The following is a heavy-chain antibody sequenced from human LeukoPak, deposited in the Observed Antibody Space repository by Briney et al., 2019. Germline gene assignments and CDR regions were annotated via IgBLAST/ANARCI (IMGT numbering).Heavy chain of an antibody. CDR2: IYYSGNT. D-gene: IGHD3-3*01. CDR3: ARVGGFYDHCSAYPYYFDY. J-gene: IGHJ4*02. CDR1: GGSISSHY. V-gene: IGHV4-59*11. Sequence: SETLSLTCTVPGGSISSHYWSWIRQPPGERLEWIGYIYYSGNTDYNPSLNSRVTISIDTSRTQFSLRLRSVTAADSAVYYCARVGGFYDHCSAYPYYFDYWGPGTLVTVSS.